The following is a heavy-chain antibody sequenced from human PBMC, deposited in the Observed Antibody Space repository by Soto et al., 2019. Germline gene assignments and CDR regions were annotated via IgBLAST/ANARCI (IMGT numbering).Heavy chain of an antibody. CDR1: GGSISSYY. V-gene: IGHV4-4*07. CDR3: ARGKGQWLSNYYYGMDV. Sequence: SETLSLTCTVSGGSISSYYWSWIRQPAGKGLEWIGRMYTSANTNYNPSLKSRVTMSVDTSKNQLSLKLSSVIAADTAVYYCARGKGQWLSNYYYGMDVWGQGTKVTVSS. J-gene: IGHJ6*02. D-gene: IGHD6-19*01. CDR2: MYTSANT.